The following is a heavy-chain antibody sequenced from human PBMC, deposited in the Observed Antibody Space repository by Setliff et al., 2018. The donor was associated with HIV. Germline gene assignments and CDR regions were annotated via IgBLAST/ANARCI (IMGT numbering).Heavy chain of an antibody. J-gene: IGHJ2*01. CDR3: AKEELSAFSYGDRYWYFSL. D-gene: IGHD5-18*01. CDR2: IWYDGTNK. CDR1: GFTFNIYG. V-gene: IGHV3-30*02. Sequence: GGSLRLSCEASGFTFNIYGMHWVRQAPGEGLEWVAVIWYDGTNKYYADSVKGRFTISRDNSKNTLYLEMASLRVEDTAVYYCAKEELSAFSYGDRYWYFSLWGRGTLVTVSS.